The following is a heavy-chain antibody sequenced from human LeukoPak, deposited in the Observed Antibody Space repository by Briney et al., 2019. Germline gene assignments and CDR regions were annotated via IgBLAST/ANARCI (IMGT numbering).Heavy chain of an antibody. D-gene: IGHD2-15*01. CDR2: IIPIFGTA. J-gene: IGHJ4*02. CDR1: GGTFSSYA. V-gene: IGHV1-69*05. CDR3: ARASDCSGGSCPISY. Sequence: GASVKVSCKASGGTFSSYAISWVRQAPGQGLEWMGRIIPIFGTAIYAQKFQGRVTITTDESTSTAYMELSSLRSEDTAVYYCARASDCSGGSCPISYWGQGTLVTVSS.